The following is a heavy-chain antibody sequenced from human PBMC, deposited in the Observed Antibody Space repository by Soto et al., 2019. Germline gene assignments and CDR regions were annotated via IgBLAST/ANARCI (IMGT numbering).Heavy chain of an antibody. CDR2: VYHTGST. J-gene: IGHJ4*02. Sequence: NPSETLSLTCDVSGYAISSGFYRDWLRLSPGKGLEWIGCVYHTGSTYYNPSLKSRVAISVDTSKNQFSLKMTSVTATDTAVYYCARHQVARGGTFEYWGQGIPVPVSS. V-gene: IGHV4-38-2*01. CDR1: GYAISSGFY. CDR3: ARHQVARGGTFEY. D-gene: IGHD5-12*01.